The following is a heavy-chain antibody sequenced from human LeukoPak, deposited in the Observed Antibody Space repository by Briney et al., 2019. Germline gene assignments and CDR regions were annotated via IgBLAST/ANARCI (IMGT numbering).Heavy chain of an antibody. CDR3: ARDQEAAGTLDNWFDP. D-gene: IGHD3-16*01. Sequence: GGSLRLSCAASGFTFSSYSMNWVRQAPGKGLEWVSSISSSSSYIYYADSVKGRFTISRDNAKNSLYLQMNSLRAEDTAVYYCARDQEAAGTLDNWFDPWGQGTLVTVSS. CDR2: ISSSSSYI. V-gene: IGHV3-21*01. CDR1: GFTFSSYS. J-gene: IGHJ5*02.